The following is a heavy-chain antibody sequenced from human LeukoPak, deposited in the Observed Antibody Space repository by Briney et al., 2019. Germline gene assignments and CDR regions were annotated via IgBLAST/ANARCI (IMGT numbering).Heavy chain of an antibody. Sequence: SQTLSLTCTVSGGSISSGGYYWSWIRQHPGKGLEWIGYIYYSGSTYSNPSLKSRVTISVGTPKNQFSMKLSSVTAADTAFYYCARGNYDFWSGTTNYYFDYWGQGTLVTVSS. J-gene: IGHJ4*02. V-gene: IGHV4-31*03. CDR1: GGSISSGGYY. D-gene: IGHD3-3*01. CDR2: IYYSGST. CDR3: ARGNYDFWSGTTNYYFDY.